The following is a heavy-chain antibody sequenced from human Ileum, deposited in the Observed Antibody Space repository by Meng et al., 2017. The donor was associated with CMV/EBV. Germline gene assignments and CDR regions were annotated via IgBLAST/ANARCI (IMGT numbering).Heavy chain of an antibody. Sequence: QLPWQEPGPRLLQPSETLSLTCTVTGGSLTSYYWTWIRQPAGKGLEWIGRIHPTGTTDDNPSLRSRVSMSLDKSKNQFSLKLTSVTAADTAVYYCARAAARGVPVDLWGQGTLVTVSS. CDR3: ARAAARGVPVDL. CDR2: IHPTGTT. J-gene: IGHJ5*02. D-gene: IGHD3-10*01. V-gene: IGHV4-4*07. CDR1: GGSLTSYY.